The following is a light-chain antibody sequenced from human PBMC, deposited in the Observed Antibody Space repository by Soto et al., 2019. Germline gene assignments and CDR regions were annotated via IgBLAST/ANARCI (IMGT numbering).Light chain of an antibody. CDR2: QVT. J-gene: IGLJ1*01. CDR3: NSYSSSTFYV. CDR1: SSDIASFNY. V-gene: IGLV2-14*01. Sequence: QSVLAQPASVSGSPGQSITISCTGSSSDIASFNYVSWYQQYPGKAPKLLIYQVTSRASGVSHRFSGSKFGDTASLTISGLQPEDEAEYYCNSYSSSTFYVFGTGTKATVL.